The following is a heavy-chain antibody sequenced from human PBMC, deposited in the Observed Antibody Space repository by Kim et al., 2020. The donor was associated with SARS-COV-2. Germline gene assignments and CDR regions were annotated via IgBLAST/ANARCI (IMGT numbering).Heavy chain of an antibody. Sequence: GGSLRLSCAASGFGFNIYGMSWVRQAPGKGLEWVSVIDESGHSINYADSVRGRFTISRDNSKNTVYLQMNSLRVEDTALYFCVLNWNGDYWGQGTLVTVSS. CDR1: GFGFNIYG. CDR2: IDESGHSI. D-gene: IGHD1-1*01. CDR3: VLNWNGDY. J-gene: IGHJ4*02. V-gene: IGHV3-23*01.